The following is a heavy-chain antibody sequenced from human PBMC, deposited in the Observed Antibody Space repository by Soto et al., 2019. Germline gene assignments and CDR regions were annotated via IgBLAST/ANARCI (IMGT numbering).Heavy chain of an antibody. CDR3: ARVPFKGSSRYGMDV. Sequence: QVQLVESGGGVVQPGRSLRLSCAASGFTFSSYGMHWVRQAPGMGLEWVAVIWYDGSNKYYADSVKGRFTISRDNSKNTLYLQMNSLRAEDTAVYYCARVPFKGSSRYGMDVWGQGTTVTVSS. D-gene: IGHD2-15*01. J-gene: IGHJ6*02. CDR2: IWYDGSNK. V-gene: IGHV3-33*01. CDR1: GFTFSSYG.